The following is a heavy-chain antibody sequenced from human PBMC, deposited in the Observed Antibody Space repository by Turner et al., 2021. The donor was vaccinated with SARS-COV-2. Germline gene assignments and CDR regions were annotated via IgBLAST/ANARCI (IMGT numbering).Heavy chain of an antibody. J-gene: IGHJ6*02. CDR3: AKDMVRGLIYSYYGMDV. V-gene: IGHV3-9*01. CDR2: ISWSSANI. Sequence: EVQLVESGGGLVQPGRSLRLSCAAAGLTFDDYAMHWVRQAPGKGLEWVSGISWSSANIGYADSVKGRFTISRDNAKNSLYLQMNSLRAEDTALYYCAKDMVRGLIYSYYGMDVWGQGTTVTVSS. CDR1: GLTFDDYA. D-gene: IGHD3-10*01.